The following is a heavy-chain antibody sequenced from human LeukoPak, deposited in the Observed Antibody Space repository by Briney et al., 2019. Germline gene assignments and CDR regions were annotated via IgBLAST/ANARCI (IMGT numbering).Heavy chain of an antibody. V-gene: IGHV3-30*02. D-gene: IGHD5-18*01. CDR3: AKRIRGYNYGNFDY. CDR2: IRYDGSNK. CDR1: GFTFSSYG. Sequence: GGSLRLSCAASGFTFSSYGMHWVRQAPGKGLEWVAFIRYDGSNKYYADSVKGRFTISRDNSKNTLYLQMNSLRAEDTAVYYCAKRIRGYNYGNFDYWGQGTLVTVSS. J-gene: IGHJ4*02.